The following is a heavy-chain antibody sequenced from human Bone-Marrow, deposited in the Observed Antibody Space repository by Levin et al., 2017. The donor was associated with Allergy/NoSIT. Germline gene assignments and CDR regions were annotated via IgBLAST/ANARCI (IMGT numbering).Heavy chain of an antibody. J-gene: IGHJ4*02. D-gene: IGHD3-16*01. Sequence: ASVKVSCRASGGTFSSSTITWVRQAPGQGLTWMGRINPVLGIANYAQKFQDRVTITTDKSTTTAYMELSSLRSDDTAVYYCARGGHFAFDYWGQGTLVTVSS. V-gene: IGHV1-69*02. CDR2: INPVLGIA. CDR1: GGTFSSST. CDR3: ARGGHFAFDY.